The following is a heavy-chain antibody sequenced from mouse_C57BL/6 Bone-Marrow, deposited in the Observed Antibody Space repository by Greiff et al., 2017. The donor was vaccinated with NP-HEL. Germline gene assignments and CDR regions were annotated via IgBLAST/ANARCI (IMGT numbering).Heavy chain of an antibody. CDR1: GFSLTSYG. V-gene: IGHV2-4*01. J-gene: IGHJ4*01. CDR2: IWSGGSK. Sequence: QVQLQQSGPGLVQPSQSLSITCTVSGFSLTSYGVHWVRQPPGKGLEWLGVIWSGGSKDYNAAFISRLSISKDNSKSQVFFKMNSLQADDTAIYYCAKKDHAMDYWGQGTSVTVSS. CDR3: AKKDHAMDY.